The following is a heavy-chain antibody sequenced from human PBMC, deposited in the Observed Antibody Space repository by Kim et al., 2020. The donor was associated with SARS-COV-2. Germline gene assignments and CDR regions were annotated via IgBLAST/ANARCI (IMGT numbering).Heavy chain of an antibody. J-gene: IGHJ5*02. V-gene: IGHV3-33*06. D-gene: IGHD1-26*01. CDR2: LWYDGSNK. Sequence: GGSLRLSCAASGFTFSSYGMHWVRQAPGKGLEWVAVLWYDGSNKYYADSVKGRFTISRDNSKNTLYRQMNSLRDEDTAVYYCAKGIVGATGCFDPWGQGTLVTVSS. CDR1: GFTFSSYG. CDR3: AKGIVGATGCFDP.